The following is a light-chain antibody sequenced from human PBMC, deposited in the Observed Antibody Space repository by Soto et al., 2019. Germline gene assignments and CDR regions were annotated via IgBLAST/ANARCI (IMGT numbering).Light chain of an antibody. CDR1: NSDVGGFNY. CDR2: EVT. Sequence: QSVLTQPASVSGSPGQSITISCTGTNSDVGGFNYVSWYQQHPDKAPKLIIFEVTDRPSGVSNRFSGSKSGNTASLTISGLQSEDEAEYYCCSYTSRSTLVFGGGTKRTVL. J-gene: IGLJ2*01. V-gene: IGLV2-14*01. CDR3: CSYTSRSTLV.